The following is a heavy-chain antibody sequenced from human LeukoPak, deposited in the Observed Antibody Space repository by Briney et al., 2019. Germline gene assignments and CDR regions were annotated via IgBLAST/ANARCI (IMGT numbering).Heavy chain of an antibody. Sequence: PGGSLRLSCAASGFTFSSYEMNWVRQAPGKGLEWVSYISSSGSTIYYADSVKGRFTISRDNAKNSLYLQMNSLRAEDTAVYYCARATVVSPNYWGQGTLVTVSS. J-gene: IGHJ4*02. CDR3: ARATVVSPNY. CDR2: ISSSGSTI. CDR1: GFTFSSYE. V-gene: IGHV3-48*03. D-gene: IGHD4-23*01.